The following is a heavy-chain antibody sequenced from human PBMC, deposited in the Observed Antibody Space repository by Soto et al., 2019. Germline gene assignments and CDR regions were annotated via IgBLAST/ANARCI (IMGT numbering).Heavy chain of an antibody. D-gene: IGHD5-18*01. J-gene: IGHJ6*02. CDR2: INPSGGST. V-gene: IGHV1-46*01. CDR1: GYTFTIYY. Sequence: ASVKVSCKASGYTFTIYYMHWVRQAPGQGLEWMGIINPSGGSTSYAQKFQGRVTMTRDTSTSTVYMELSSLRSEDTAVYYCARDSEYSYGLYYYYGMDVWGQGTTVTVSS. CDR3: ARDSEYSYGLYYYYGMDV.